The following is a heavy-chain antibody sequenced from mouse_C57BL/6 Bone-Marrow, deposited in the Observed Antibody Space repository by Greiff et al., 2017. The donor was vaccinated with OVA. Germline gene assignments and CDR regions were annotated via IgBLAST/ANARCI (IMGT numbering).Heavy chain of an antibody. CDR3: ARKHYYGSSYYAMDN. CDR1: GFTFSDYG. V-gene: IGHV5-17*01. J-gene: IGHJ4*01. D-gene: IGHD1-1*01. CDR2: ISSGSSTI. Sequence: EVHLVESGGGLVKPGGSLKLSCAASGFTFSDYGMHWVRQAPEKGLEWVAYISSGSSTIYYADTVKGRFTISRDNAKNTLFLQMTSLRSEDTAMYYCARKHYYGSSYYAMDNWGQGTSVTVSS.